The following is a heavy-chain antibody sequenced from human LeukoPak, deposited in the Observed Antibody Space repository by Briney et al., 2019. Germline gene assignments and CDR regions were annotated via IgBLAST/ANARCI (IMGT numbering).Heavy chain of an antibody. D-gene: IGHD3-3*01. Sequence: GGSLRLSCAASGFTFSSYAMGWVRQAPGKGLEWVSAIRGSGGSTYYADSVKGRFTISRDNSKNTLYLRMNSLRAEDTAVYYCAKPNYDFWSGYYSRDDDWGQGTLVTVSS. J-gene: IGHJ4*02. CDR1: GFTFSSYA. V-gene: IGHV3-23*01. CDR2: IRGSGGST. CDR3: AKPNYDFWSGYYSRDDD.